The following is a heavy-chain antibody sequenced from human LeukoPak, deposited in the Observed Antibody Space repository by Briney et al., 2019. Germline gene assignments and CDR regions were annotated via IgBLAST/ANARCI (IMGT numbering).Heavy chain of an antibody. D-gene: IGHD3-10*01. CDR3: TRGTTLVRGALRAYYYYYMDV. CDR1: GGPTLNYY. V-gene: IGHV4-59*01. Sequence: SETLSLTCTVSGGPTLNYYWSWIRQPPGGGLEWIGYVYSSKNTNYSPSLKSRVTISVDTSKTQISLKLTSVTAADTAVYYCTRGTTLVRGALRAYYYYYMDVWGKGTTVTVSS. J-gene: IGHJ6*03. CDR2: VYSSKNT.